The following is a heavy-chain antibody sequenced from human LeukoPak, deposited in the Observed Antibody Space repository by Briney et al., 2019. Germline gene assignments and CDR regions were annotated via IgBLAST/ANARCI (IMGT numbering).Heavy chain of an antibody. CDR3: ARVVVAATGSVRFDY. CDR2: IKQDGSEK. V-gene: IGHV3-7*01. Sequence: GGSLRLSCVASGFTFSSYWMSWVRQTPGKGLEWVANIKQDGSEKNYVDSVKGRFTISRDNAKNSLYLQMNSLRAEDTAVYYCARVVVAATGSVRFDYWGQGTLVTVSS. D-gene: IGHD2-15*01. J-gene: IGHJ4*02. CDR1: GFTFSSYW.